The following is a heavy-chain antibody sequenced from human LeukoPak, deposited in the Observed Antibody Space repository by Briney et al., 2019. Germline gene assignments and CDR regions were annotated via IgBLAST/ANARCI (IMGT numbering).Heavy chain of an antibody. Sequence: ASVKVSCKASGYTFTSYGISWVRQAPGQGLEWTGWIRAYNGFTNYAHKYQGRVTMTTDTSTSTAYMELSSLRSEDTAVYYCAKVNDILTGYYNGCFEHWGQGTLVTVSS. CDR3: AKVNDILTGYYNGCFEH. V-gene: IGHV1-18*01. CDR2: IRAYNGFT. J-gene: IGHJ4*02. CDR1: GYTFTSYG. D-gene: IGHD3-9*01.